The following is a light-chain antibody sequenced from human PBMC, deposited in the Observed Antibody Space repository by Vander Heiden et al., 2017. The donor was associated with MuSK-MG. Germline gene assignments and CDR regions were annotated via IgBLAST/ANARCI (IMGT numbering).Light chain of an antibody. V-gene: IGLV2-14*03. CDR1: SSDVGGYNY. CDR2: DVS. CDR3: SSYTSSSTQVV. Sequence: QSALTQPASVSGSPGQSITISCTGTSSDVGGYNYVSWYQQHPGKAPKLMIYDVSNRPSGVPNRFSGSKSGNTASLTISGLQAEDEADYYCSSYTSSSTQVVFGGGTKLTVL. J-gene: IGLJ2*01.